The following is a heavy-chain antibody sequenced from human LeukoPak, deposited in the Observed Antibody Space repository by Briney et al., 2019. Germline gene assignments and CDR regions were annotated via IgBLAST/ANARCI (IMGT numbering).Heavy chain of an antibody. V-gene: IGHV3-49*04. CDR2: IRSKAYGGTT. CDR3: TRDRIVVVPAAIGYLDY. D-gene: IGHD2-2*02. J-gene: IGHJ4*02. CDR1: GFTFGDYA. Sequence: QPGRSLRLSCTASGFTFGDYAMSWVRQAPGKGLEWVGFIRSKAYGGTTEYAASVKGRFTISRDDSKSIAYLQMNSLKTEDTAVYYCTRDRIVVVPAAIGYLDYWGQGTLVTVSS.